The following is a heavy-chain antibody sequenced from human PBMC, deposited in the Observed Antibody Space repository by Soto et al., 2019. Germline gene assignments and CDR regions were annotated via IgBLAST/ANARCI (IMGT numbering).Heavy chain of an antibody. V-gene: IGHV4-39*01. CDR3: ARRRRDGYNPDY. J-gene: IGHJ4*02. CDR1: GGSISSSSYY. Sequence: SETLSLTCTVSGGSISSSSYYWGWIRQPPGKGLEWIGSIYYSGSTYYNPSLKSRVTISVDTSKNQFSLKLSSVTAADTAVYYCARRRRDGYNPDYWGQGTLVTVSS. CDR2: IYYSGST. D-gene: IGHD5-12*01.